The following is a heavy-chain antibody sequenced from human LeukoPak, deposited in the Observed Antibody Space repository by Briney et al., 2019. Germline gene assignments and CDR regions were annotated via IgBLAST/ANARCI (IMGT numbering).Heavy chain of an antibody. CDR2: INTNTGNP. J-gene: IGHJ5*02. Sequence: ASVKVSCKASGYTFTSYAMNWVRQAPGQGLEWMGWINTNTGNPTYAQGFTGRFVFSLDTSVSTAYLQISSLKAEDTAVYYCARGHGSGTYYNVWVDPWGQGTLVTVSS. CDR3: ARGHGSGTYYNVWVDP. CDR1: GYTFTSYA. V-gene: IGHV7-4-1*02. D-gene: IGHD3-10*01.